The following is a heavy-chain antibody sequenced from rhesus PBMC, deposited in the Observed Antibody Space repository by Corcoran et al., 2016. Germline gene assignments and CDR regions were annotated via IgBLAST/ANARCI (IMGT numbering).Heavy chain of an antibody. CDR2: IEPSDSDT. D-gene: IGHD6S26*01. V-gene: IGHV5-2*01. J-gene: IGHJ4*01. CDR3: AKRGSSGWSFDY. CDR1: GYSLTSYW. Sequence: EVQLVQSGAEVKRPGESLKISCKTSGYSLTSYWISWVRQMPGKGLEWMGAIEPSDSDTRYSPSFQGQVTISADKSISTTYLQWSSLKASDSATYYCAKRGSSGWSFDYWGQGVLVTVSS.